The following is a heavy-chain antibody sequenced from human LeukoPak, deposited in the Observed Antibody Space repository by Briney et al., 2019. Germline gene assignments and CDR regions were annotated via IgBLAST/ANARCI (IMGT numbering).Heavy chain of an antibody. Sequence: ASVKVSCKASGYIFSDYYMHWVRQAPGQGLEWMGWMNPGSGDTAYAQKFQGRVTMTRDTSMSTAYMELNSLGSEDTAIYYCARGAEAETSPLDFWGQGTLVIVS. V-gene: IGHV1/OR15-1*04. J-gene: IGHJ4*02. CDR1: GYIFSDYY. D-gene: IGHD6-13*01. CDR3: ARGAEAETSPLDF. CDR2: MNPGSGDT.